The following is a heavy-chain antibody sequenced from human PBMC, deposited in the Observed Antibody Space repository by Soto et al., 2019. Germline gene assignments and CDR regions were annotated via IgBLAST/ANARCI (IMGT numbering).Heavy chain of an antibody. J-gene: IGHJ5*02. D-gene: IGHD6-13*01. V-gene: IGHV4-4*07. CDR3: ARDIAAAGMEDWFDP. CDR2: IYTSGTT. CDR1: GGSISGYY. Sequence: SETLSHTCTVSGGSISGYYWSWIRQPSGKGLEWLGRIYTSGTTNYNPSLKSRITMSVDTSKNQFSLKLSSVTVADTAVYYCARDIAAAGMEDWFDPWGQGTQVTVLL.